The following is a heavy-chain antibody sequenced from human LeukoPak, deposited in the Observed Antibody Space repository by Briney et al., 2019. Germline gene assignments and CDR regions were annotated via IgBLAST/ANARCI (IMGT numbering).Heavy chain of an antibody. CDR3: AREVRVRGVIRAHHYFDY. V-gene: IGHV1-69*13. Sequence: SVKVSCKASGGTFSSYAISWVRQAPGQGLEWMGGIIPIFGTANYAQKFQGRVTITADESTSTAYMELSSLRSEDTAVYYCAREVRVRGVIRAHHYFDYWGQGTLVTVCS. CDR1: GGTFSSYA. J-gene: IGHJ4*02. D-gene: IGHD3-10*01. CDR2: IIPIFGTA.